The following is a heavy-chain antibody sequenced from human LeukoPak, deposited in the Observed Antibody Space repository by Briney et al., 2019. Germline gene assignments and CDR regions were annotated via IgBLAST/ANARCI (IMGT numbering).Heavy chain of an antibody. CDR1: GFTVSTNY. J-gene: IGHJ4*02. CDR3: ATEPGIAAAGNY. D-gene: IGHD6-13*01. V-gene: IGHV3-66*01. CDR2: VSSGGGT. Sequence: HSGGSLRLSCAASGFTVSTNYMSWVRQAPGKGLEWVATVSSGGGTYYVDSVKGRFTVSRDNSKNTLYIQMNSLRAEDTAVYYCATEPGIAAAGNYWGQGTLVTVSS.